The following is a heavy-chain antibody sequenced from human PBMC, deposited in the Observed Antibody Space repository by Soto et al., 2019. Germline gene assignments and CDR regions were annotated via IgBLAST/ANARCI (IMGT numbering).Heavy chain of an antibody. V-gene: IGHV1-69*13. CDR1: GCTFSSYA. CDR2: IIPIFGTA. D-gene: IGHD2-2*02. J-gene: IGHJ3*02. CDR3: ARDGADCSSTSCYRLYAFDI. Sequence: SVKVSCKASGCTFSSYAISWVRQAPGQGLEWMGGIIPIFGTANYAQKFQGRVTITADESTSTAYMELSSLRSEDTAVYYCARDGADCSSTSCYRLYAFDIWGQGTMVTVTS.